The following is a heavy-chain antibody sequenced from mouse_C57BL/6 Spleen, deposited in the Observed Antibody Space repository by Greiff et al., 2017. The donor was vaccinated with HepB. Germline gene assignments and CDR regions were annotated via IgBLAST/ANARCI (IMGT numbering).Heavy chain of an antibody. V-gene: IGHV14-2*01. CDR2: IDPEDGET. J-gene: IGHJ2*01. CDR1: GFNIKDYY. Sequence: LVESGAELVKPGASVKLSCTASGFNIKDYYMHWVKQRTEQGLEWIGRIDPEDGETKYAPKFQGKATITADTSSNTAYLQLSSLTSEDTAVYYCASDSSGYVPYFDYWGQGTTLTVSS. D-gene: IGHD3-2*02. CDR3: ASDSSGYVPYFDY.